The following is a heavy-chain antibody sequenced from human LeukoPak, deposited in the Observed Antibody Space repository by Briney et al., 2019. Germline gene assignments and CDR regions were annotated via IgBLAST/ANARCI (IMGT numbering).Heavy chain of an antibody. Sequence: KDGESLKISCKGSGYSFSSYWIAWVRQMPGKGLEWMGIIYPGDSETRNSPSFQGQVSISADKSISTAYLQWSSLKASDTAMYYCARLNTSGKITYFLDYWGQGTLVTVSS. CDR1: GYSFSSYW. CDR2: IYPGDSET. CDR3: ARLNTSGKITYFLDY. D-gene: IGHD3-22*01. V-gene: IGHV5-51*01. J-gene: IGHJ4*02.